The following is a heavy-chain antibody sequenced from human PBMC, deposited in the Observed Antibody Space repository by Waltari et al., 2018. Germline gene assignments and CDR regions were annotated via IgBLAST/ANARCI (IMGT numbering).Heavy chain of an antibody. D-gene: IGHD2-2*01. J-gene: IGHJ5*02. V-gene: IGHV4-59*01. CDR1: GGSISGFY. CDR3: ARLGGDRFGSLRHCGPASCTTWIDP. CDR2: IFYTWNT. Sequence: VLLEESGPGLVKPSETLSLTCTVSGGSISGFYWTWIRQPPGKGLEYIGYIFYTWNTNYNPSLKSRVIISVDTSRNQFSLKMRSLTAADTAVYYCARLGGDRFGSLRHCGPASCTTWIDPWGRGTLVTVSS.